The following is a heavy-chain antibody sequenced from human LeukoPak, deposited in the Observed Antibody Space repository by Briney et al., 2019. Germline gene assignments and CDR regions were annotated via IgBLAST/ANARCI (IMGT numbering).Heavy chain of an antibody. V-gene: IGHV4-4*07. J-gene: IGHJ4*02. D-gene: IGHD2-15*01. CDR1: GGSISSYY. CDR2: IYTSGST. Sequence: PSETLSLTCTVSGGSISSYYWSWIRQPAGKGLEWIGRIYTSGSTNYNPSLKSRVTISVDTSKNQFSLKLSSVTAADTAVYYCARGRDDIVVVVAATFDYWGQGTLVAVSS. CDR3: ARGRDDIVVVVAATFDY.